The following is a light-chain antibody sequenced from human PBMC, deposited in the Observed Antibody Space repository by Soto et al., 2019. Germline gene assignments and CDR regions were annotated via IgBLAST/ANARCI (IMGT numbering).Light chain of an antibody. CDR3: SSFTNTYSYV. J-gene: IGLJ1*01. Sequence: QSALTQPASVSGSPGQSITISCTGTSGDVGAYNYVSWYQQHPGKAPRLMIYDVSNRPSGASNRFSGSKSGNTASLTISGLQAEDEADYYCSSFTNTYSYVFGTGTKPPS. V-gene: IGLV2-14*01. CDR2: DVS. CDR1: SGDVGAYNY.